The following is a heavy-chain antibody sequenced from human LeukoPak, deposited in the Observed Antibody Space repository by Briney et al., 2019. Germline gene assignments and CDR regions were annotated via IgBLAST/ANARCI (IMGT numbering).Heavy chain of an antibody. V-gene: IGHV1-2*02. J-gene: IGHJ6*03. Sequence: ASVKVSCKAFGYTFTGYYMHWVRQAPGQGLEWMGWINPNSGGTNYAQKFQGRVTMTRDTSISTAYMELSRLRSDDTAVYYCARAEGGLYYYYMDVWGKGTTVTVSS. CDR1: GYTFTGYY. CDR3: ARAEGGLYYYYMDV. CDR2: INPNSGGT. D-gene: IGHD3-16*01.